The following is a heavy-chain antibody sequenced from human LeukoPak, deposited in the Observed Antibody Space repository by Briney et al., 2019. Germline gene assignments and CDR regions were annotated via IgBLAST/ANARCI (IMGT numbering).Heavy chain of an antibody. J-gene: IGHJ4*02. V-gene: IGHV3-23*01. CDR1: GFSINVYA. Sequence: GGSLRLSCAASGFSINVYAMSWVRQPPGRRLEWISIISGSGSSIYYANSVKGRFTISRDNSKNTVYLQMNSLRAEDTAVYYCAKNPDIVATYNYFDYWGQGTLVTVSS. CDR2: ISGSGSSI. D-gene: IGHD5-12*01. CDR3: AKNPDIVATYNYFDY.